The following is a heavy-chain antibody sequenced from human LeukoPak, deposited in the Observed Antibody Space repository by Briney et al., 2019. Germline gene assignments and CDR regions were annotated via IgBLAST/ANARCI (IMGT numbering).Heavy chain of an antibody. V-gene: IGHV3-21*01. CDR2: ISSTSTSI. CDR3: ARGFRAFDF. Sequence: TGGSLRLSCAASGFTFSSHTMNWVRQAPGKGLEWVSSISSTSTSIYHADSVKGRFTISRDNTKNSLYLQMNSLGAEDTAVYYCARGFRAFDFWAQGTVVTVSS. J-gene: IGHJ3*01. CDR1: GFTFSSHT.